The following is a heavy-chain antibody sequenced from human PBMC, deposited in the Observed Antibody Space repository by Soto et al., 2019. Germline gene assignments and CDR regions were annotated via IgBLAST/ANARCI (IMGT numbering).Heavy chain of an antibody. V-gene: IGHV4-31*03. J-gene: IGHJ5*02. CDR3: ARSVFP. CDR1: GRSISSGGYY. CDR2: IYYIKTT. Sequence: QVQLQESGPGLVKPSQTLSLTCTVSGRSISSGGYYWSWIRQHPGKGLEWIGYIYYIKTTYYNPSLKSRVTISLDKSKNQFSLKLTSVTAADTAVYYCARSVFPWGQGTLVTVSS.